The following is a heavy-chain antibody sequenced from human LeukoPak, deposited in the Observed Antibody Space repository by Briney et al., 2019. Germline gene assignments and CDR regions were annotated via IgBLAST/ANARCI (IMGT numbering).Heavy chain of an antibody. D-gene: IGHD4-17*01. CDR1: GFTFGDYG. CDR2: FRSKAYGGTT. CDR3: TRDADGDYEVVDY. V-gene: IGHV3-49*03. Sequence: GGSLRLSCTASGFTFGDYGMSWFRQAPGKGLEWVGFFRSKAYGGTTEYAASVKGRFTISRDDSKSIAYLQMNSLKTEDTAVYYCTRDADGDYEVVDYWGQGTLVIVSS. J-gene: IGHJ4*02.